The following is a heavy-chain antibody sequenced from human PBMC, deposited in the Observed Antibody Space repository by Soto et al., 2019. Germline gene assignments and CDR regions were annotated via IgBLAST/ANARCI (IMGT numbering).Heavy chain of an antibody. CDR1: GFTFSSYA. J-gene: IGHJ6*02. CDR3: AKNYGDYPGMDV. V-gene: IGHV3-23*01. Sequence: GSLRLSCAASGFTFSSYAMSWVRQAPGKGLEWVSAISGSGGSTYYADSVKGRFTISRDNSKNTLYLQMNSLRAEDTAVYYCAKNYGDYPGMDVWGQGTTVTVSS. D-gene: IGHD4-17*01. CDR2: ISGSGGST.